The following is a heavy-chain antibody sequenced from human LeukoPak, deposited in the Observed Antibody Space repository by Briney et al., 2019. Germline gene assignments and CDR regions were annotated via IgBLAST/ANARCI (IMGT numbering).Heavy chain of an antibody. D-gene: IGHD3-22*01. V-gene: IGHV1-18*04. CDR3: ARDPSNSSGYHAHFDS. J-gene: IGHJ4*02. Sequence: ASVKVSCKASGYTFTHHGIGWVRQAPGQGLEWMGWISCYNGDTMYAQNVQGRVTMTTDTSTRTAYIELRSLSSDDTAMYYCARDPSNSSGYHAHFDSWGQGTLVTVSS. CDR2: ISCYNGDT. CDR1: GYTFTHHG.